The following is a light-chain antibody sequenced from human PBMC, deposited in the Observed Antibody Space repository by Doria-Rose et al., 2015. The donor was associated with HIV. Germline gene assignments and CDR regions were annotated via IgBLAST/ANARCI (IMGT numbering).Light chain of an antibody. Sequence: EIVLTQSPGTLSLSPGERATLSCRASQSFSSTYLAWYQQQPGQAPSLLIYDGSTRATGIPDRFSASGSGTDFTITINRLEPGDFALYYCHQYGTSWTFGQGTKVEI. J-gene: IGKJ1*01. CDR3: HQYGTSWT. CDR1: QSFSSTY. CDR2: DGS. V-gene: IGKV3-20*01.